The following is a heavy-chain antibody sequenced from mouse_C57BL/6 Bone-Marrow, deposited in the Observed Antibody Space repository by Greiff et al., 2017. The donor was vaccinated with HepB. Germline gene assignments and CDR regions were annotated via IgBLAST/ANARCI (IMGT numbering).Heavy chain of an antibody. CDR3: ARKDSNYSYYYAMDY. V-gene: IGHV5-17*01. CDR2: ISSGSSTI. D-gene: IGHD2-5*01. CDR1: GFTFSDYG. J-gene: IGHJ4*01. Sequence: EVMLVESGGGLVKPGGSLKLSCAASGFTFSDYGMHWVRQAPEKWLEWVAYISSGSSTIYYADTVKGRFTISRDNAKNTLFLQMTSLRSEDTAMYYCARKDSNYSYYYAMDYWGQGTSVTVSS.